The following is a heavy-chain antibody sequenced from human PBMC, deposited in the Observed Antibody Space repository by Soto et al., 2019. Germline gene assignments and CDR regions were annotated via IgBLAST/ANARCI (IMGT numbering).Heavy chain of an antibody. CDR1: GGSISTYY. V-gene: IGHV4-59*08. J-gene: IGHJ4*02. D-gene: IGHD2-8*01. Sequence: QVQLQQSRPGLVKPSETLSLTCTVSGGSISTYYWSWIRQPPGKGLEWIGYIYYGGSANYNPSPESRVTISLDRSKKQCSLRLNSVTAADTAVYYCSRGGHCTDGVCSALDYWGQGTLVTVSS. CDR3: SRGGHCTDGVCSALDY. CDR2: IYYGGSA.